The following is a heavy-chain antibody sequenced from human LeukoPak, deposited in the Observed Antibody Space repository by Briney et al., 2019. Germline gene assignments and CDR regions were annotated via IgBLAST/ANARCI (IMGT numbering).Heavy chain of an antibody. J-gene: IGHJ6*02. Sequence: GSLRLSCAVSGFTFSNYGVHWVRQAPGKGLEWVAVISYDGSNKDYPDTMKGRFTISRDISKNTVYLQMNSLRGDDTAVYYCARAFETTLVTPDVINHHYYYTLDVWGQGTTVTVSS. CDR1: GFTFSNYG. D-gene: IGHD4-23*01. CDR3: ARAFETTLVTPDVINHHYYYTLDV. CDR2: ISYDGSNK. V-gene: IGHV3-30*03.